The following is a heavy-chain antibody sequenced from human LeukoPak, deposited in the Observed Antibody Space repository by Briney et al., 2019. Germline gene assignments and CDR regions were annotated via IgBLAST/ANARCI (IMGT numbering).Heavy chain of an antibody. CDR1: GFTFRTYN. J-gene: IGHJ4*02. Sequence: GGSLRLSCAASGFTFRTYNMNWVRQAPGKGLEWVSFISKTAAKIYYGDSVRGRFTISRDNSKSTMYLQMNSLRAEDTAVYYCAKDPHTYSSTWYYFDYWGQGTLVTVSS. CDR3: AKDPHTYSSTWYYFDY. CDR2: ISKTAAKI. D-gene: IGHD6-13*01. V-gene: IGHV3-23*01.